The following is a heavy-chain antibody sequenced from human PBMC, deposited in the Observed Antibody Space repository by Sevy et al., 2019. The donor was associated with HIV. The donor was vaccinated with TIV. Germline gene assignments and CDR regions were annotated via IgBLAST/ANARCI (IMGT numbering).Heavy chain of an antibody. CDR3: AKDRSWGCDEYSYYGMDV. CDR1: GMTFSSHG. D-gene: IGHD7-27*01. J-gene: IGHJ6*04. V-gene: IGHV3-30*18. CDR2: IANDGSNE. Sequence: AGSLRLSCAASGMTFSSHGMHWVHQAPGKALEWVAIIANDGSNENYADSVKGRFTISRDNSKNTLYLQMNSLRPEDTAVYYCAKDRSWGCDEYSYYGMDVWGEGTTVTVSS.